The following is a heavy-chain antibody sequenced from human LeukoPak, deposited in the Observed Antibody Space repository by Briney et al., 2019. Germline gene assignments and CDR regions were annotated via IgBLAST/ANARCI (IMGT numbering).Heavy chain of an antibody. CDR2: ISGSGST. V-gene: IGHV3-23*01. CDR3: VHGGLYYLDY. CDR1: GFTFSSYA. D-gene: IGHD3-10*01. J-gene: IGHJ4*02. Sequence: GGSLRLSCAASGFTFSSYAMSWVRQAPGKGLEWVSAISGSGSTYHADSVKGRFTISRDIFKNTLYLQMNSLRAEDTAVYYCVHGGLYYLDYWGQGTLVTASS.